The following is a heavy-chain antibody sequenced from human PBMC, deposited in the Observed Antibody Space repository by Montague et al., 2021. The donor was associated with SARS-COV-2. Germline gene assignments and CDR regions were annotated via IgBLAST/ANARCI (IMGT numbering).Heavy chain of an antibody. D-gene: IGHD3-10*01. CDR3: ARDLTYGSGRSYYYYGMDV. CDR1: AFTVSSNY. CDR2: IYSGGST. Sequence: SLRLSCAASAFTVSSNYMSWVRQAPGKGLEWVSVIYSGGSTYYADSVKGRFTISRHNSKNTLYLQMNSLRAEDTAVYYCARDLTYGSGRSYYYYGMDVWGQGTTVTVSS. V-gene: IGHV3-53*04. J-gene: IGHJ6*02.